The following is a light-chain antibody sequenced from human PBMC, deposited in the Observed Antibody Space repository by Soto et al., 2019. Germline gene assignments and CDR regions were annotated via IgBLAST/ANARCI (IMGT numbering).Light chain of an antibody. CDR2: GTS. CDR3: QQYGSSLLT. V-gene: IGKV3-20*01. Sequence: EIVLTQSPGTLSLSPGERATLSCRASQSGSSKYLAWYQQKPGQAPRVLIYGTSIRASGVPERFSGGGSGTDFTLTITRLEPEDFAVYHCQQYGSSLLTFGPGTKVDFK. J-gene: IGKJ3*01. CDR1: QSGSSKY.